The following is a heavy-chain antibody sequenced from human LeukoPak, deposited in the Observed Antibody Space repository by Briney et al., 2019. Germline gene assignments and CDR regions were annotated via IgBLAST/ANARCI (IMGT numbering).Heavy chain of an antibody. V-gene: IGHV3-30*02. J-gene: IGHJ4*02. CDR3: AKPLRYFDWLADY. Sequence: GGSLRLSCAASGFTFSSYGMHWIRQAPGKGLEWVAFIRNDGSIIYNADSVKGRFTISRDNSKNTLYLQMNSLRAEDTAVYYCAKPLRYFDWLADYWGQGTLVTVSS. D-gene: IGHD3-9*01. CDR1: GFTFSSYG. CDR2: IRNDGSII.